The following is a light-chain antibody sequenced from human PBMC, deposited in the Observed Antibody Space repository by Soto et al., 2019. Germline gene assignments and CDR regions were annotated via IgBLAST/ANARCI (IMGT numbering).Light chain of an antibody. Sequence: SALTQPASVSGSPGQSITISCTGTSSDVGGYNYVSWYQQHPGKAPKVMIYEVSNRPSGVSNRFSGSKSGNTASLTISGLQAEDEADYYCSSYTSSDTLYVFGTGTKVTVL. CDR1: SSDVGGYNY. CDR3: SSYTSSDTLYV. CDR2: EVS. J-gene: IGLJ1*01. V-gene: IGLV2-14*01.